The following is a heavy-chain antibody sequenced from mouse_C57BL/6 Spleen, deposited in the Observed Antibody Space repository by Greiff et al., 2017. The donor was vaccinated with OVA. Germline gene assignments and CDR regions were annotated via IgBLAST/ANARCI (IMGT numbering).Heavy chain of an antibody. D-gene: IGHD1-1*01. CDR2: ISSGSSTI. V-gene: IGHV5-17*01. CDR1: GFTFSDYG. J-gene: IGHJ4*01. Sequence: EVKLMESGGGLVKPGGSQKLSCAASGFTFSDYGMHWVRQAPEKGLEWVAYISSGSSTIYYADTVKGRFTISRDNAKNTLFLQMTSLRSEDTAMYYCARGLRFAMDYWGQGTSVTVSS. CDR3: ARGLRFAMDY.